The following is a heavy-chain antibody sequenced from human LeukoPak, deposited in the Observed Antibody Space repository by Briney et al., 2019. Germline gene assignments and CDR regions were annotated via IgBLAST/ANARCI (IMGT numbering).Heavy chain of an antibody. V-gene: IGHV3-23*01. CDR2: ISGSGGST. J-gene: IGHJ5*02. D-gene: IGHD3-10*01. CDR3: AKRSGYGSGSFEP. Sequence: PGGSLRLSCAASGFTLSSYAMSWVRQAPGKGLEWVSVISGSGGSTYYADSVKGRFTISRDNSKNTLYLQMNSLRAEDTAVYYCAKRSGYGSGSFEPWGQGSLVTVSS. CDR1: GFTLSSYA.